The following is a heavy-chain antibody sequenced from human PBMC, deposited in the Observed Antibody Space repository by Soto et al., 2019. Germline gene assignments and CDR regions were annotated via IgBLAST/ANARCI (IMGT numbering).Heavy chain of an antibody. V-gene: IGHV3-33*01. J-gene: IGHJ4*02. CDR2: IWSDGNNK. Sequence: QVQLVESGGGVVQPGRSLRLSCAASGFSFNTYGFHWVRQAPNKGLEWVAVIWSDGNNKYYSDSVKGRFTISRDRSDSTLYLEINTLRAEDTAVYYCAMIQVDTIMALDYWGQGTLVTVSS. CDR3: AMIQVDTIMALDY. D-gene: IGHD5-18*01. CDR1: GFSFNTYG.